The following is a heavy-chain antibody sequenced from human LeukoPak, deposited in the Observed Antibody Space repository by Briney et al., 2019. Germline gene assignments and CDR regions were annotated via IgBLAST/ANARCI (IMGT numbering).Heavy chain of an antibody. CDR3: ARVVTAMVPGAQN. D-gene: IGHD5-18*01. V-gene: IGHV4-30-4*01. CDR1: GGSISSGDYY. CDR2: IYYSGST. J-gene: IGHJ4*02. Sequence: SETLSLTCTVSGGSISSGDYYWSWIRQPPGKGLEWIGYIYYSGSTYYNPSLKSRVTISVDTSKNQFSLKLSSVTAADTAVYYCARVVTAMVPGAQNWGQGTLVTVSS.